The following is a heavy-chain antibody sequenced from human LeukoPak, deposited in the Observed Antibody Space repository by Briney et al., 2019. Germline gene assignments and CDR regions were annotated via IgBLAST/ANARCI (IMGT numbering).Heavy chain of an antibody. V-gene: IGHV1-2*02. Sequence: ASVKVSCKASGYTFTGHYIHWVRQAPGQGLEWMGWVNPNSGGTNYAQQFQDRVTMTRDASISTAYMELNRLKSDDTAVYYCARERDTSAWTDFDYWGQGTLVTVSS. J-gene: IGHJ4*02. CDR1: GYTFTGHY. CDR3: ARERDTSAWTDFDY. D-gene: IGHD6-19*01. CDR2: VNPNSGGT.